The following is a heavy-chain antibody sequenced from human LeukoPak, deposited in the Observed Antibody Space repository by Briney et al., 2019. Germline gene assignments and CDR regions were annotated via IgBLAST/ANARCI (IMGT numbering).Heavy chain of an antibody. D-gene: IGHD2-15*01. CDR3: AKEFIVVVVAATPGPADY. J-gene: IGHJ4*02. Sequence: GGSLRLSCAASGFTFSSYWMSWVRQAPGKGLEWVANIKQDGSEKYYVDSVKGRFTISRDNAKNSLYLQMNSLRAEDTAVYYCAKEFIVVVVAATPGPADYWGQGTLVTVSS. V-gene: IGHV3-7*01. CDR2: IKQDGSEK. CDR1: GFTFSSYW.